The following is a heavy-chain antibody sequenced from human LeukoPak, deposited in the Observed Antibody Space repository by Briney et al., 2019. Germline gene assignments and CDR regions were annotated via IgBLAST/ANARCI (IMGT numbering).Heavy chain of an antibody. CDR1: GGSVSSSKYL. D-gene: IGHD2-8*01. CDR2: MSYSGNT. Sequence: SEPLSLTCAVSGGSVSSSKYLWGGIRQPPGKELEWIGSMSYSGNTNYNPSLKSRVTLSVDTSKNQFSLKLTSVTAADSAVYYCVGLGVMVLVYQSESWGQGTPVTVSS. V-gene: IGHV4-39*07. CDR3: VGLGVMVLVYQSES. J-gene: IGHJ1*01.